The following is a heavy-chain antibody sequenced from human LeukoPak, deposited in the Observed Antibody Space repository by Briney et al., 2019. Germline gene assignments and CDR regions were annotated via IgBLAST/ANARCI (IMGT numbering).Heavy chain of an antibody. V-gene: IGHV3-33*01. J-gene: IGHJ4*02. CDR2: IWYDGSNK. Sequence: GGSLRLSCAASGFTFSSYGMHWVRQAPGKGLEWVAVIWYDGSNKYYADSVKGRFTISRDNSKNTLYLQMSSLRAEDTAVYYCARDWAVAGSYYFDYWGQGTLVTVSS. CDR3: ARDWAVAGSYYFDY. CDR1: GFTFSSYG. D-gene: IGHD6-19*01.